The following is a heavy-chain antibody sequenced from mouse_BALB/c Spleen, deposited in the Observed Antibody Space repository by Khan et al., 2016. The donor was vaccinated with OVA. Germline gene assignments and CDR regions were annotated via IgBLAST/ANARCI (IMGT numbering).Heavy chain of an antibody. J-gene: IGHJ4*01. D-gene: IGHD2-4*01. CDR1: GYAFTTYY. CDR3: ARDDYFVGDAMDY. Sequence: QVQLQQSGPELVKPGASVRISCKASGYAFTTYYIHWVKQRPGQGLEWIGWIYPGNINTKYNEKFKGKATLTADKSSSIVYMQVISLTSEDSAVYFCARDDYFVGDAMDYWGRGTSVTVSS. V-gene: IGHV1S56*01. CDR2: IYPGNINT.